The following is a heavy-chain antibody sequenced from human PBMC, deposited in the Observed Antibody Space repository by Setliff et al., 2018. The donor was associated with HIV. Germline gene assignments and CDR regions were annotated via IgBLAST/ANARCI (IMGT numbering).Heavy chain of an antibody. J-gene: IGHJ4*02. V-gene: IGHV3-21*01. D-gene: IGHD3-3*01. CDR1: GFTFSNHW. CDR3: ARDVSWRVRTYIDY. Sequence: GGSLRLSCAASGFTFSNHWMYWVRQVPGKGLEWVSSISSSSRSKYYADSVKGRFTISRDNAKNSLYLQMNSLTAEDTAVYYCARDVSWRVRTYIDYWGQGALVTVSS. CDR2: ISSSSRSK.